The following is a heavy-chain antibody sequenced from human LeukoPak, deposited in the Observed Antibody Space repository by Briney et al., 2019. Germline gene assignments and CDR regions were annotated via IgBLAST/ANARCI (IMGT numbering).Heavy chain of an antibody. D-gene: IGHD6-19*01. Sequence: QAGGSLRLSCAASGFTFSSYEMNWVRQAPGKGLEWVSYISSSGSTIYYADSVKGRFTISRDNAKNSLYLQMNSLRAEDTAVYYCARAYSSGWYGVRGWIDAFDIWGQGTMVTVSS. CDR2: ISSSGSTI. V-gene: IGHV3-48*03. CDR1: GFTFSSYE. CDR3: ARAYSSGWYGVRGWIDAFDI. J-gene: IGHJ3*02.